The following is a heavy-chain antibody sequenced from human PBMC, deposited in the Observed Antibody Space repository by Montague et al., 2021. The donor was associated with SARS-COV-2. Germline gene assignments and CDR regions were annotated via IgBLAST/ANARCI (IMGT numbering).Heavy chain of an antibody. D-gene: IGHD3-10*01. J-gene: IGHJ4*02. CDR3: AREVSVMVRGSWRFDY. V-gene: IGHV3-30*04. CDR2: ISYDGNDQ. Sequence: SLRLSCAASGFTVSSFALHWVRQAPGKGLEWVALISYDGNDQYYSYSXXVLFTISRDNSKNTLYLQMNSLGAEDTAVYYCAREVSVMVRGSWRFDYWGQGTSVTVSS. CDR1: GFTVSSFA.